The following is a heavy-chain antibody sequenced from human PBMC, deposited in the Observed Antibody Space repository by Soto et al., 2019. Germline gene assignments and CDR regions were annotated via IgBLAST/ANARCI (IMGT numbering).Heavy chain of an antibody. Sequence: GGSLRLSCAASGFTFSSYGMHWVRQAPGKGLEWVAVISYDGSNKYYADSVKGRFTISRDNSKNTLYLQMNSLRAEDTAVYYCAKDPTLHLGELSFFFDYWGQGTLVTVSS. D-gene: IGHD3-16*02. CDR3: AKDPTLHLGELSFFFDY. V-gene: IGHV3-30*18. CDR2: ISYDGSNK. CDR1: GFTFSSYG. J-gene: IGHJ4*02.